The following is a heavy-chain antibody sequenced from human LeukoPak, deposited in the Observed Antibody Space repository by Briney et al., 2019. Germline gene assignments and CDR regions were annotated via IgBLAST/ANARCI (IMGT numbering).Heavy chain of an antibody. Sequence: SETLSLTCAVYGGSFSGYYWSWIRQPPGKGLEWIGEINHSGSTNYNPSLKSRVTISVDTSKNQFSLKLSSVTAADTAVYYCARHRGLRMVRGVRGAAFDIWGQGTMVAVSS. V-gene: IGHV4-34*01. CDR2: INHSGST. J-gene: IGHJ3*02. D-gene: IGHD3-10*01. CDR3: ARHRGLRMVRGVRGAAFDI. CDR1: GGSFSGYY.